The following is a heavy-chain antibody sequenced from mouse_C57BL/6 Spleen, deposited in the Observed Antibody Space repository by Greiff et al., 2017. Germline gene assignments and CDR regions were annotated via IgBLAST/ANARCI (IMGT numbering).Heavy chain of an antibody. Sequence: VQLQQPGPELVKPGASVKLSCKASGYTFTSYWMPWVKQRPGQGLEWIGNINPSNGGTNYNEKFKSKATLTVDKSSSTAYMQLSSLTSEDSAVYYCAKVYGSSPYYYAMDYWGQGTSVTVSS. CDR1: GYTFTSYW. CDR2: INPSNGGT. J-gene: IGHJ4*01. V-gene: IGHV1-53*01. D-gene: IGHD1-1*01. CDR3: AKVYGSSPYYYAMDY.